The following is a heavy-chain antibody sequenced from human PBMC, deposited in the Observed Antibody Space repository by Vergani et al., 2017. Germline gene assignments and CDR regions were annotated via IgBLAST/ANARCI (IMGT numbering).Heavy chain of an antibody. J-gene: IGHJ4*02. CDR3: AKPNYYDSRSASFFDY. CDR2: IGYDGNNK. Sequence: QVQLVESGGGVVQPGGALRLSCAASGFPFSSYCMHWVRQAPGKGLEWVAFIGYDGNNKYYADSVKGRFTISRDNSKNTLYLQMNSLRAEDTALYYCAKPNYYDSRSASFFDYWGQGTLVTVSS. V-gene: IGHV3-30*02. D-gene: IGHD3-22*01. CDR1: GFPFSSYC.